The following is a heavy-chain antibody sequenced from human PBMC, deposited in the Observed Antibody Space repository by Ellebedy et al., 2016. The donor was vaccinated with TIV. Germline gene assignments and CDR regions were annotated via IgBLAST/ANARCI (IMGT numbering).Heavy chain of an antibody. CDR2: ISYDANNK. J-gene: IGHJ3*02. Sequence: PGGSLRLSCAASGFTFSSYDMHWVRRAPGKGLAWVALISYDANNKYYADSVKGRFTISRDNGKISLYLQMNSLTAEDTAVYYCATGAYDIWGQGTMVMVSS. V-gene: IGHV3-30*03. CDR3: ATGAYDI. CDR1: GFTFSSYD.